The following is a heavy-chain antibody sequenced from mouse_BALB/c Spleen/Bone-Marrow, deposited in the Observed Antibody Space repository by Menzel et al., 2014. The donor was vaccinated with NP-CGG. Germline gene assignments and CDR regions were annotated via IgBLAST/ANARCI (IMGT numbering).Heavy chain of an antibody. CDR3: ARSGNFFDY. CDR1: GYSITSHYA. J-gene: IGHJ2*01. CDR2: ISPSGIT. D-gene: IGHD3-1*01. V-gene: IGHV3-2*02. Sequence: DVKLVESGPGLVKPSQSLSLTCTVTGYSITSHYAWNCIRQFPGNKLERMGYISPSGITSYNPALKGRISITRDTAKNHFFLQLNSVTTEDTATYFCARSGNFFDYWGQGTTLTVSS.